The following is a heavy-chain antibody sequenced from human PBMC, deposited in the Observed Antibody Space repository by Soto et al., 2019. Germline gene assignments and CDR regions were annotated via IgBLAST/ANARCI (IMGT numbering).Heavy chain of an antibody. CDR3: ARTTVTTHGEIDY. V-gene: IGHV3-33*01. CDR2: IWYDGSNK. CDR1: GFTFSTYG. Sequence: LGGSLRLSCAASGFTFSTYGFHWVRQAPGKGLEWVALIWYDGSNKYYADSVKGRFTISRDNSKSTVYLQMNSLGAEDTAVYYCARTTVTTHGEIDYRGQGTLVTVST. J-gene: IGHJ4*02. D-gene: IGHD4-17*01.